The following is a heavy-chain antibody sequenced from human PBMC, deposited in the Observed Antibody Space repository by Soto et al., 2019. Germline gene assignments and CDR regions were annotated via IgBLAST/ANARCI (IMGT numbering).Heavy chain of an antibody. CDR1: GGTFSSYA. Sequence: SVKVSCKASGGTFSSYAISWVRQAPGQGLEWMGGIIPIFGTANYAQKFQGRVTITADKSTSTAYMELSSLRSEDTAVYYCARGYCSGGSCYRIRRGYSYVIPYYFDYWGQGTLVTVSS. CDR3: ARGYCSGGSCYRIRRGYSYVIPYYFDY. D-gene: IGHD2-15*01. V-gene: IGHV1-69*06. CDR2: IIPIFGTA. J-gene: IGHJ4*02.